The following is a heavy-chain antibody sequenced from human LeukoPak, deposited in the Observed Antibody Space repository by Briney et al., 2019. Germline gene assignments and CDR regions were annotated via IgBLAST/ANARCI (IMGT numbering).Heavy chain of an antibody. J-gene: IGHJ4*02. D-gene: IGHD3-22*01. CDR2: IYYSGST. V-gene: IGHV4-59*08. Sequence: PSETLSLTCTVSGGSISSYYWSWIRQPPGKGLEGIGYIYYSGSTNYNPSLKSRVTISVDTSKNQFSLKLSSVTAADTAVYYCARGDSSGYYFRFDYWVQGTLVTVSS. CDR1: GGSISSYY. CDR3: ARGDSSGYYFRFDY.